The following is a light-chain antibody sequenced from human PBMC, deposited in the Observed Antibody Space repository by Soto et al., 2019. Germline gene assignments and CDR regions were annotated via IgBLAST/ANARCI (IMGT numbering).Light chain of an antibody. Sequence: DIQMTQSPSSVSASVGDGVTITCRASQDINKWLAWYQQKPGLAPNLVIYTASRLHGGGPSRFSGSASGTDFTLTISSLQPEDVATYYCQQGKSFPLTFGGGTKVDIK. CDR3: QQGKSFPLT. V-gene: IGKV1-12*01. CDR1: QDINKW. J-gene: IGKJ4*01. CDR2: TAS.